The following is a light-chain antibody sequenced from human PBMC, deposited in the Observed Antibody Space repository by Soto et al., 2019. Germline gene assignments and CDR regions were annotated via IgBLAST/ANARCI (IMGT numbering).Light chain of an antibody. V-gene: IGLV1-44*01. Sequence: QSVLTQPPSTSGTPGQRVTISCSGSTSNIGSNTVNWYQHFTGTAPKLLIHSDNQRPSGVPDRFSGSKSGTSASLAISGLQSEDEADYYCATWDDSLNNWVFGGGTKLTVL. CDR1: TSNIGSNT. CDR3: ATWDDSLNNWV. CDR2: SDN. J-gene: IGLJ3*02.